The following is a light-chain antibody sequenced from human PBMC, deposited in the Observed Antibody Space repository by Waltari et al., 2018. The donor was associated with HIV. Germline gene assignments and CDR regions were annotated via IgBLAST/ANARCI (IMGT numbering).Light chain of an antibody. J-gene: IGKJ4*01. CDR2: DAS. CDR3: QQRSNWLLT. V-gene: IGKV3-11*01. CDR1: QSVGSY. Sequence: EIVLTQSPVTLSLSPGERATLSCRASQSVGSYLAWYQQMPGQAPRLLIYDASNRATGIPARFSGSGSGTDFTLTISSLEPEDFAVYYCQQRSNWLLTFGGGTKVEIK.